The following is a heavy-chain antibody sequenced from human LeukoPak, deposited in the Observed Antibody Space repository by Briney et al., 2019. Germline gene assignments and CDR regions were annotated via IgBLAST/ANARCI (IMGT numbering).Heavy chain of an antibody. J-gene: IGHJ4*02. Sequence: ASVKVSCKASGYTFTSYGISWVRQAPGQGLEWMGWFSAYNGNTNYAQKLQGRVTMTTDTSTSTAYMELRSLRSDDTAVYYCARDRYRYCSSTSCYPSFDYWGQGTLVTVSS. V-gene: IGHV1-18*01. D-gene: IGHD2-2*01. CDR3: ARDRYRYCSSTSCYPSFDY. CDR1: GYTFTSYG. CDR2: FSAYNGNT.